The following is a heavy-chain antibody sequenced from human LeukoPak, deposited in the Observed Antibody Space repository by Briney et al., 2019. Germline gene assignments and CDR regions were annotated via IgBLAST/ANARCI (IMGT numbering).Heavy chain of an antibody. J-gene: IGHJ5*02. D-gene: IGHD2-2*01. Sequence: SQTLALTCAISGDSVSSNSVTWNWIRQSPSRGLEWLGRTYYRSTWYNDHAVSVRGRITVNPDTSKNQFSLHLNSVTPEDTAVYYCARRLTQYDCFDPWGQGILVTVSS. CDR2: TYYRSTWYN. CDR3: ARRLTQYDCFDP. CDR1: GDSVSSNSVT. V-gene: IGHV6-1*01.